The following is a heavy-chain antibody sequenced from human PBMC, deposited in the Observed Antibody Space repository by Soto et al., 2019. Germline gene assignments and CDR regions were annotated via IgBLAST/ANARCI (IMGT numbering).Heavy chain of an antibody. CDR1: GGSINSNY. CDR2: IYHTGIT. J-gene: IGHJ5*02. V-gene: IGHV4-59*01. CDR3: ERGTGNGNYGWFDP. Sequence: SETLSLTCTVSGGSINSNYWSWIRQSPGKGLEWICHIYHTGITNFNPSLKSRVTMSIDTSKNQFSLNLQFVTAADTAVYYCERGTGNGNYGWFDPWGQGTLVTVSS. D-gene: IGHD1-7*01.